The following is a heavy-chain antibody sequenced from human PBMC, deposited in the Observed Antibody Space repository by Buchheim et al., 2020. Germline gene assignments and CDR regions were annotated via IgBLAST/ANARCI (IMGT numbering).Heavy chain of an antibody. CDR3: ARDYYDSSGAGGSAFDI. CDR2: IYHSGST. J-gene: IGHJ3*02. D-gene: IGHD3-22*01. Sequence: QLQLQGSGSGLVKPSQTLSLTCAVSGGSISSGGYSWSWIRQPPGKGLEWIGYIYHSGSTYYNPSLKSRVTISVDRSKNQFSLKLSSVTAADTAVYYCARDYYDSSGAGGSAFDIWGQGT. V-gene: IGHV4-30-2*01. CDR1: GGSISSGGYS.